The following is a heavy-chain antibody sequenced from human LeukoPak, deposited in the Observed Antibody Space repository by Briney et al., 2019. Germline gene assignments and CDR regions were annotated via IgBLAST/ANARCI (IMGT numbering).Heavy chain of an antibody. CDR3: TTALTMVVTGTF. V-gene: IGHV3-15*01. J-gene: IGHJ4*02. CDR1: GFTFSNAW. CDR2: IKSKTDGGTT. Sequence: KSGGSLRLSCAASGFTFSNAWMSWVRQAPGKGLEWVGRIKSKTDGGTTDYAAPVKGRITISRDDSKNTLYLQMNSLKTEDTAVYYCTTALTMVVTGTFWGQGTLVTVSS. D-gene: IGHD4-23*01.